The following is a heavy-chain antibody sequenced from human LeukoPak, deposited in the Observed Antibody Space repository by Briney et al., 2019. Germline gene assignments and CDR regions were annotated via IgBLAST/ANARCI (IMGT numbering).Heavy chain of an antibody. CDR2: IYYTGST. CDR3: ARVPSSGHNDY. D-gene: IGHD3-22*01. CDR1: GGSISSYD. V-gene: IGHV4-59*01. J-gene: IGHJ4*02. Sequence: SETLSLTCTVSGGSISSYDWSWIRQPPGKGLEWIGYIYYTGSTNYNPSLKSRVTMSVDTSKNQFSLTLSSVTAADTAVYYRARVPSSGHNDYWGQGTLVTVSS.